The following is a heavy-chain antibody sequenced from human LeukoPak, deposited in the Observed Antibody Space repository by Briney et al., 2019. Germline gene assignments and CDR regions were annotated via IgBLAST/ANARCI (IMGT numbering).Heavy chain of an antibody. J-gene: IGHJ6*02. Sequence: GASVKVSCKASGYTFTGYYMHWVRQAPGQGLEWMGWINPNSGGTNYAQKFQGRVTMTRDTSISTAYMELSRLRSDDTAVYYCATEIVQVDYYYYYGMDVWGQGTTVTVSS. CDR1: GYTFTGYY. V-gene: IGHV1-2*02. CDR3: ATEIVQVDYYYYYGMDV. D-gene: IGHD1-1*01. CDR2: INPNSGGT.